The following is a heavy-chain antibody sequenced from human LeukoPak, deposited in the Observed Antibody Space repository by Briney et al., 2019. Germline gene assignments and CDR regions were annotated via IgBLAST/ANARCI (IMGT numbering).Heavy chain of an antibody. Sequence: GGSLRLSCAASGFTFSSYWMNWVRQAPGKGLEWVANIKEDGSEKFYVDSVKGRFTISRDNAKKSLYLQMNSLRAEDTAVYYCAKDKWAGTTWFFDYWGQGTLVTVSS. V-gene: IGHV3-7*01. CDR3: AKDKWAGTTWFFDY. CDR2: IKEDGSEK. D-gene: IGHD1-7*01. J-gene: IGHJ4*02. CDR1: GFTFSSYW.